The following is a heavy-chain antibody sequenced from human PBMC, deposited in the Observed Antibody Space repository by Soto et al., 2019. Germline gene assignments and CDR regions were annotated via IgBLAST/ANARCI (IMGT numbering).Heavy chain of an antibody. CDR3: ARGSPRNTDFDY. CDR2: IWDDGSNK. CDR1: GFNFSSYG. J-gene: IGHJ4*02. D-gene: IGHD1-1*01. Sequence: GGSRRLSWSASGFNFSSYGMHLVRPAPGKGLEWVAVIWDDGSNKYYADSVKGRFTISRDNSKNTLYLQMNSLRAEDTAVYYCARGSPRNTDFDYWGQGTLVTVSS. V-gene: IGHV3-33*08.